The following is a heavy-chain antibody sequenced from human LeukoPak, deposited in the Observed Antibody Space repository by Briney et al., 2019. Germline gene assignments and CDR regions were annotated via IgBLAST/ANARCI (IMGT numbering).Heavy chain of an antibody. V-gene: IGHV3-30*19. D-gene: IGHD3-10*01. J-gene: IGHJ6*03. CDR1: GFTFSSYG. CDR3: AALWFARDYYYYMDV. CDR2: ISYDGSNK. Sequence: GRSLRLSCAASGFTFSSYGVHWVRQAPGKGLEWVAVISYDGSNKYYADSVKGRFTISRDNSKNTLYLQMNSLRAEDTAVYYCAALWFARDYYYYMDVWGKGTTVTVSS.